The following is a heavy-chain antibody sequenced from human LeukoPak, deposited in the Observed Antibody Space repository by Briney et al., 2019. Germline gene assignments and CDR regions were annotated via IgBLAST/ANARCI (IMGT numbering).Heavy chain of an antibody. J-gene: IGHJ4*02. CDR3: AKAYYYDSSGYEPDY. CDR1: GFTFSSYG. D-gene: IGHD3-22*01. CDR2: ISYDGSNK. Sequence: GGSLRLSCAASGFTFSSYGMHWVRQAPGKGLEWVAVISYDGSNKYYADSVKGRFTISRDNSKNTLYLQMNSLRAEDTAVYYCAKAYYYDSSGYEPDYWGQGTLVTVSS. V-gene: IGHV3-30*18.